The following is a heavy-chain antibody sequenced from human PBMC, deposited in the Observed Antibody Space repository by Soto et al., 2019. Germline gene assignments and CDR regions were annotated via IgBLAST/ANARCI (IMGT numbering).Heavy chain of an antibody. J-gene: IGHJ1*01. CDR3: ARGEIAGEYFQH. CDR2: IIPIFGTA. Sequence: GASVKVSCKASGGTFSSYAISWVRQAPGQGLEWMGGIIPIFGTANYAQKFQGRVTITADESTSTAYMELSSLRSEDTAVYYCARGEIAGEYFQHWGQGTLVTVSS. CDR1: GGTFSSYA. V-gene: IGHV1-69*13. D-gene: IGHD3-22*01.